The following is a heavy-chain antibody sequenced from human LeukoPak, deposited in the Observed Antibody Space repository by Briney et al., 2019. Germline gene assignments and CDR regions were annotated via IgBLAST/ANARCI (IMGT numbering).Heavy chain of an antibody. Sequence: PSETLSLTCAVYGGSFSGYYWSWIRQPPGKRLEWIGEINHSGSTNYNPSLKSRVTISVDTSKNQFSLKLSSVTAADTAVYYCARGRFVSGKYYFDYWGQGTLVTVSS. J-gene: IGHJ4*02. V-gene: IGHV4-34*01. CDR2: INHSGST. D-gene: IGHD3-10*01. CDR1: GGSFSGYY. CDR3: ARGRFVSGKYYFDY.